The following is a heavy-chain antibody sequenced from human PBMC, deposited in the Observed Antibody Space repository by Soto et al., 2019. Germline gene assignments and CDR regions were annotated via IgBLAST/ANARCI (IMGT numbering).Heavy chain of an antibody. D-gene: IGHD2-2*01. Sequence: SETLSLTCAVYGGSFSGYYWSWIRQPPGKGLEWIGEINHSGSTNYNPSLKSRVTISVDTSKNQFSLKLSSVTAADTAVYYCAILRAPSSTSSAGYYFDYWGQGTLVTVSS. CDR3: AILRAPSSTSSAGYYFDY. CDR1: GGSFSGYY. V-gene: IGHV4-34*01. CDR2: INHSGST. J-gene: IGHJ4*02.